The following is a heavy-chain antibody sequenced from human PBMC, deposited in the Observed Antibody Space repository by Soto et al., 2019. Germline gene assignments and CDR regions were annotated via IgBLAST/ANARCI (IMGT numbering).Heavy chain of an antibody. J-gene: IGHJ5*02. D-gene: IGHD3-22*01. V-gene: IGHV1-8*01. Sequence: ASVKVSCQASGYTFTSYDINWVRRASGQGLEWMGWMNPNSGNTGYAQKFQGRVTMTRNTSISTAYMELSSLRSEDTAVYYCARVDYHDSSGSYLPHNWFDPWGQGTLVTVSS. CDR1: GYTFTSYD. CDR2: MNPNSGNT. CDR3: ARVDYHDSSGSYLPHNWFDP.